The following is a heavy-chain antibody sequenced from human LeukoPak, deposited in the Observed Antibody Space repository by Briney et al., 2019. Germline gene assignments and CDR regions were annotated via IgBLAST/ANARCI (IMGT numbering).Heavy chain of an antibody. D-gene: IGHD6-13*01. CDR2: ISGSGPGI. CDR3: AREVKTASGSWWLDA. Sequence: GGSLRLSCAASGFTFGSHEMNWVRQAPGKGLEWVAYISGSGPGIYYADSVKGRFTISRDNAKDSLYLQLNSVRAEDTAVYYCAREVKTASGSWWLDAWGQGTLVTVSS. V-gene: IGHV3-48*03. J-gene: IGHJ5*02. CDR1: GFTFGSHE.